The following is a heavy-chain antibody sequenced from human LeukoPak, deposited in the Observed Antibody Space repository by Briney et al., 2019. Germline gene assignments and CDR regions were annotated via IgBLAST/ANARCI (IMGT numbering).Heavy chain of an antibody. CDR1: GLTVSSNY. V-gene: IGHV3-53*01. Sequence: GGSLRLSCTPSGLTVSSNYMTWVRQAPGKGLEWVSLIYSGGDTYYADSVKGRFTISRDNSKNTLYLQMNSLRAEDTAVYYCARVVVGLTYYFDYWGQGTLVTVSS. D-gene: IGHD1-26*01. CDR2: IYSGGDT. J-gene: IGHJ4*02. CDR3: ARVVVGLTYYFDY.